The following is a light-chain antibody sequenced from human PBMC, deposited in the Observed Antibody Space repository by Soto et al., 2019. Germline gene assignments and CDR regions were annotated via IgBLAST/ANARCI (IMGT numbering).Light chain of an antibody. V-gene: IGKV3-15*01. Sequence: EIVLTQSPATLSVSPGERATLSCRASQSVSSNLAWYQQKPGQAPRLLIYGASTRSTGIPARLSGSGSGTEFTLTISSLQSEGFAVYYCQQYNNWPPVTFGQGTKLEIK. CDR3: QQYNNWPPVT. J-gene: IGKJ2*01. CDR1: QSVSSN. CDR2: GAS.